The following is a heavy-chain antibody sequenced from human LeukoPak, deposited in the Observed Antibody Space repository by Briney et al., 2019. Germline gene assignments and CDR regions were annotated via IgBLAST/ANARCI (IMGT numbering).Heavy chain of an antibody. CDR3: ARLSYCGGDCYSFVDY. J-gene: IGHJ4*02. CDR1: GGSISSYY. CDR2: IYYSGST. Sequence: ASETLSLTCTVSGGSISSYYWSWIRQPPGKGLEWIGYIYYSGSTNYNPSLKSRVTISVDTSKNQFSLKPSSVTAADTAVYYCARLSYCGGDCYSFVDYWGQGTLVTVSS. V-gene: IGHV4-59*01. D-gene: IGHD2-21*02.